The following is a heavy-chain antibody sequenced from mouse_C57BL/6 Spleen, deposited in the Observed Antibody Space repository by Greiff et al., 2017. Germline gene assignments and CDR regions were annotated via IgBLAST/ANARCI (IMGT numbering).Heavy chain of an antibody. CDR1: GYTFTSYW. V-gene: IGHV1-69*01. CDR2: IDPSDSYT. D-gene: IGHD1-1*02. J-gene: IGHJ4*01. Sequence: VQLQQPGAELVMPGASVKLSCKASGYTFTSYWMHWVKQRPGQGLEWIGEIDPSDSYTNYNQKFKGKSTLTVDKSSSTAYMQLSSLTSEDSAVYYCAILGGENAMDYWGQGTSVTVSS. CDR3: AILGGENAMDY.